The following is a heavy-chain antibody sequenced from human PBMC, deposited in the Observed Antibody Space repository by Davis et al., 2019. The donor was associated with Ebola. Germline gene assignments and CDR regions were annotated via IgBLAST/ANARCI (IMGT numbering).Heavy chain of an antibody. J-gene: IGHJ4*02. CDR3: ARDNYNYVGFDN. CDR1: GFTFNKYE. D-gene: IGHD5-24*01. V-gene: IGHV3-7*01. CDR2: MKQNGIDT. Sequence: GESLKISCAASGFTFNKYEMNWVRRAPGKGLEWVATMKQNGIDTYYVDSVKGRFFISRDNTKNSLYLQMNSLTAEDAALYFCARDNYNYVGFDNWGQGTLVSVSS.